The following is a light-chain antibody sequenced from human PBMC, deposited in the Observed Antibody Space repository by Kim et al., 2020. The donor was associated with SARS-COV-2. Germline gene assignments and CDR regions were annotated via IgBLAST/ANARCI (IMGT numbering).Light chain of an antibody. CDR2: EVS. J-gene: IGLJ3*02. CDR3: SANTGDNEAL. V-gene: IGLV2-8*01. Sequence: GQKVNITCTGSSREWCVYNENSWYQQHPENAAERIIYEVSKRPKGVPDRCSSYESGNTASLTVSGLQAEDEADYYCSANTGDNEALFGVGTQLTVL. CDR1: SREWCVYNE.